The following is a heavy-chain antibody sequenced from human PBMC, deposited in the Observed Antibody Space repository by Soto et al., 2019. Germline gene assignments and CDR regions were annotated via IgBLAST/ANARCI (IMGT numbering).Heavy chain of an antibody. CDR2: SRNKAKSYTT. Sequence: GGSLRLSCAASGFTFSDHYIDWVRQAPGKGLEWVGRSRNKAKSYTTEYAASVKGRFSVSRHESENSLYLQMNSLKIEDTAVYYCARAGDSSGYTPPDYWGQGTLVTVSS. J-gene: IGHJ4*02. CDR3: ARAGDSSGYTPPDY. V-gene: IGHV3-72*01. D-gene: IGHD5-18*01. CDR1: GFTFSDHY.